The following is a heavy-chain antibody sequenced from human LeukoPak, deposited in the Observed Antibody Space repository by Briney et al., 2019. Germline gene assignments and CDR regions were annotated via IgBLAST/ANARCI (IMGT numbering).Heavy chain of an antibody. Sequence: PSETLSLTCAVDGGSFRGYSWTWIRQPPGKGLEWIGAINYSGSTNYNPSLKSRVTISLDTSNNQFSLKLRSVTAADTAVYYCARDPSRGYNDGYFDYWGQGTLGTVSS. CDR1: GGSFRGYS. CDR2: INYSGST. J-gene: IGHJ4*02. CDR3: ARDPSRGYNDGYFDY. V-gene: IGHV4-34*01. D-gene: IGHD5-18*01.